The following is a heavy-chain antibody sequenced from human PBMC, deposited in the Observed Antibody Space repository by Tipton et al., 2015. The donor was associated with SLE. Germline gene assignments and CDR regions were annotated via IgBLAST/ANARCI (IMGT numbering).Heavy chain of an antibody. J-gene: IGHJ4*02. D-gene: IGHD2-2*01. CDR2: INPNSGGT. CDR3: ARECSSTILLDYFHY. Sequence: QLVQSGAEVKKPGASVKVSCKASGYTFTGYYMHWVRQAPGQGLEWMGWINPNSGGTNYAQKFQGRVTMTRDTSISTAYMELSRLRSDDTAVYYCARECSSTILLDYFHYWGQGTLVTVSS. CDR1: GYTFTGYY. V-gene: IGHV1-2*02.